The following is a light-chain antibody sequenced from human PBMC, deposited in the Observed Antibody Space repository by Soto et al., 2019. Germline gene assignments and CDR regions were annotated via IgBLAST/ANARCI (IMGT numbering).Light chain of an antibody. CDR2: DAS. J-gene: IGKJ4*01. CDR3: QQRSNWPLT. CDR1: QSVSSY. Sequence: PGAIATLSCRASQSVSSYLAWYQQKPGQAPRLLIYDASNRATGIPARFSGSGSGTDFTLTISSLEPEDFAVYYCQQRSNWPLTFGGGTKVDIK. V-gene: IGKV3-11*01.